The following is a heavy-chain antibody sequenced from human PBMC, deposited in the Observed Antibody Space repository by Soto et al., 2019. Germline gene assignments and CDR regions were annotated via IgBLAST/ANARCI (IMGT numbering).Heavy chain of an antibody. CDR1: GGSFSGYY. CDR2: INHSGST. CDR3: ARPKRWLQFFDD. V-gene: IGHV4-34*01. D-gene: IGHD5-12*01. J-gene: IGHJ4*02. Sequence: XETLSLPCAVYGGSFSGYYWSWIRQPPGKGLEWIGEINHSGSTNYNPSLKSRVTISVDTSKNQFSLKLSSVTAADTAVYYCARPKRWLQFFDDWGQGTLVTVSS.